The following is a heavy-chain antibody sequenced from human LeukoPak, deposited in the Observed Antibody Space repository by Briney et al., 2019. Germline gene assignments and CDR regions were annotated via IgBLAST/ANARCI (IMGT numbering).Heavy chain of an antibody. Sequence: PGGSLRLSCAASGFTLNDHPMHWVRQAPGKGLEYVSAISSDGGSPYYADSVKGRFTISRDNSKNTLYLQMGSLRDEDTAVYYCARADHDSGAYYADFWGQGTLVTVSS. J-gene: IGHJ4*02. CDR1: GFTLNDHP. CDR2: ISSDGGSP. CDR3: ARADHDSGAYYADF. D-gene: IGHD3-22*01. V-gene: IGHV3-64*02.